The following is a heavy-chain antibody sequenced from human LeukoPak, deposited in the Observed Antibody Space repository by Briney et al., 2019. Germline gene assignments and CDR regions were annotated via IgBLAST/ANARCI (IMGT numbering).Heavy chain of an antibody. Sequence: GESLKISCKGSGYSFTSYWIGWVRQMPGKGLEWMGIIYPGDSDTRYSPSFQGQVTISADKSISTAYLQWSSLKASDTAMYYCARVLYYYDSSVVLNYFDYWGQGTLVTVSP. D-gene: IGHD3-22*01. V-gene: IGHV5-51*01. CDR1: GYSFTSYW. CDR3: ARVLYYYDSSVVLNYFDY. J-gene: IGHJ4*02. CDR2: IYPGDSDT.